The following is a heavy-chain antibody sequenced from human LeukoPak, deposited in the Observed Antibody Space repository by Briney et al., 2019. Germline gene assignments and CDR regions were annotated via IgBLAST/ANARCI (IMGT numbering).Heavy chain of an antibody. CDR1: GYTFTSYG. V-gene: IGHV1-18*01. J-gene: IGHJ4*02. CDR2: ISAYNGNT. Sequence: ASVKVSCKASGYTFTSYGISWVRQAPGQGLEWMGWISAYNGNTNYAQELQGRVTMTTDTSTSTAYVELRSLRSDDTAVYYCAREVDSSGYLFDYWGQGTLVTVSS. CDR3: AREVDSSGYLFDY. D-gene: IGHD3-22*01.